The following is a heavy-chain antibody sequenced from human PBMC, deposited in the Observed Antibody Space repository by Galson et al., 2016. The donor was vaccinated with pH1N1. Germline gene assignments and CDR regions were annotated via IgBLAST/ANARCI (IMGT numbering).Heavy chain of an antibody. CDR1: GYTFTRYY. J-gene: IGHJ3*01. Sequence: SVKVSCKASGYTFTRYYMNWVRQAPGQGLEWMGIINPSGGTTVYAEKFQGRVTMTSDTSTSLAYMELSNLRAEDTAVYYCARWRSILEVTGFDLWGPGTMVTVSS. D-gene: IGHD1-26*01. CDR3: ARWRSILEVTGFDL. V-gene: IGHV1-46*03. CDR2: INPSGGTT.